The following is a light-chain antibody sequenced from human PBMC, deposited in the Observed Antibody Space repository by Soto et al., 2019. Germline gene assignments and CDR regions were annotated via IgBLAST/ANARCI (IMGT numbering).Light chain of an antibody. J-gene: IGLJ2*01. CDR2: DNN. CDR1: NSNIGAGYD. Sequence: QSVLTQPPSVSGAPGQRVTISCTGSNSNIGAGYDVHWYQQLPGTAPKLLIYDNNIRPSGVPDRFSGSKSGTSATLAITGLQDEDEGDYDCQPQDSTLSGSVFCGGTELTVL. V-gene: IGLV1-40*01. CDR3: QPQDSTLSGSV.